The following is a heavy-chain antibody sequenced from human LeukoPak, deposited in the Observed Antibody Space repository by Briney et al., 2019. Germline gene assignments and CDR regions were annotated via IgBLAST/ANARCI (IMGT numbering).Heavy chain of an antibody. CDR3: VKGFVHPTYYFDY. CDR1: GFTFSNYA. CDR2: ITGSGDGT. J-gene: IGHJ4*02. V-gene: IGHV3-23*01. Sequence: GGSLRLSCAASGFTFSNYAMMWVRQAPGKRLEWVSSITGSGDGTYYADSVRGRFTISRDNSENTLYLQLNSLRAEDTAVYFCVKGFVHPTYYFDYWGQGTLVTVSS. D-gene: IGHD3-10*01.